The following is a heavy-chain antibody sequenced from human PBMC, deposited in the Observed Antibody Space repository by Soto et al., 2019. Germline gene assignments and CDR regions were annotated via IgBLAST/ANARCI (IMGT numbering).Heavy chain of an antibody. J-gene: IGHJ5*02. CDR1: GFTLSSNA. D-gene: IGHD7-27*01. CDR2: IWNHGSNE. CDR3: ARDQLGSGWFDP. V-gene: IGHV3-33*01. Sequence: QAKLVESGGGVVQPGTSLRLSCAASGFTLSSNAMHWVRQPPGKGLQWVAVIWNHGSNENYADSVKGRFTISRDTSKNTVYLQMNSLRVEDTAVYYCARDQLGSGWFDPWGQGTLVIVSS.